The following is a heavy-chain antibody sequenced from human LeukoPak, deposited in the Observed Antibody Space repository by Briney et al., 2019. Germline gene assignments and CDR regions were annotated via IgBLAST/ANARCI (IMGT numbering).Heavy chain of an antibody. V-gene: IGHV1-18*01. D-gene: IGHD3-22*01. CDR1: GYTFTSYG. J-gene: IGHJ4*02. CDR2: ISAYNGNT. CDR3: ARQDYYDSPYDY. Sequence: ASVKVSCKASGYTFTSYGISWVRQTPGQGLEWMGWISAYNGNTNYAQKLQGRVTMTTDTSTSTAYMELRSLRSDDTAVYYCARQDYYDSPYDYWGQGTLVIVSS.